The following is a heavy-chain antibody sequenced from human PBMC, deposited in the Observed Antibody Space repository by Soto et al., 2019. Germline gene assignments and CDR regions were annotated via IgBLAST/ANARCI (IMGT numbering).Heavy chain of an antibody. D-gene: IGHD3-22*01. J-gene: IGHJ4*02. Sequence: GGSLRLSCAASGFTFSRYGMHWVRQAPGKGLEWVALIWNDGIRKVYVDSVKGRFTISRDNSKNTLDLQMNSLRAEDTAVYYCARDDDYEANAFDYWGPGTLVTV. CDR1: GFTFSRYG. CDR2: IWNDGIRK. CDR3: ARDDDYEANAFDY. V-gene: IGHV3-33*01.